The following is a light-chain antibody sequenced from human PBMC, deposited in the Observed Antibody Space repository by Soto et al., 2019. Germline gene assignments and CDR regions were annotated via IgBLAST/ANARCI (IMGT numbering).Light chain of an antibody. CDR1: DSNIARNT. J-gene: IGLJ3*02. V-gene: IGLV1-44*01. CDR2: SHN. CDR3: SAGDDGRTGVV. Sequence: QSVLTQPPSASGTPGQRVTISCSGSDSNIARNTVNWYQHLPGTAPKLVIFSHNKRPSGVPDRFSGSTARTSASLAISDLQSEYEAYYYCSAGDDGRTGVVFGGGTKVTVL.